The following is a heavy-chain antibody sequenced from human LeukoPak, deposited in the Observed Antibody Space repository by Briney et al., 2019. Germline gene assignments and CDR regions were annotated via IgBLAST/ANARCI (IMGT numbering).Heavy chain of an antibody. V-gene: IGHV1-69*04. CDR3: ARDYWGDTAVVEDYHDYYYGMDV. Sequence: GASVKVSCKASGGTFSSYTISWVRQAPGQGLEWMGRIIPILGIANYAQKFQGRVTITADKSTSTAYMELSSLRSEDTAVYYCARDYWGDTAVVEDYHDYYYGMDVWGQGTTVTVSS. D-gene: IGHD5-18*01. CDR1: GGTFSSYT. CDR2: IIPILGIA. J-gene: IGHJ6*02.